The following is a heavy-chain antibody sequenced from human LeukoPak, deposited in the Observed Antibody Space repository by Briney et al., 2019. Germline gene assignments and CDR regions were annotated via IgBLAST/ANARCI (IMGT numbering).Heavy chain of an antibody. J-gene: IGHJ4*02. CDR1: GFTFSSYG. Sequence: GRSLRLSCAASGFTFSSYGMHWVRQAPGKGLEWVAVIWYDGSNKYYADSVKGRFTISRDNSKNTLYLQMNSLRAEDTAVYYCAKDSYDSSGYYWGSYFDYWGQGTLVTVSS. D-gene: IGHD3-22*01. V-gene: IGHV3-33*06. CDR2: IWYDGSNK. CDR3: AKDSYDSSGYYWGSYFDY.